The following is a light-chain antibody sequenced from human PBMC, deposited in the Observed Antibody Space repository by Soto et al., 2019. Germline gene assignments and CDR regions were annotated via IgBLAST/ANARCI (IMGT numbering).Light chain of an antibody. V-gene: IGLV2-14*03. CDR2: DVI. Sequence: QSVLTQPASVSDSPGQSITISCIGTSSDIGAFNHVSWHQQHPGKAPKLIIYDVINRPSGVSNRFSGSKTGNTASLIISGLQAEEEADYYCSSYTSSSSYVFGSGTKVTVL. J-gene: IGLJ1*01. CDR3: SSYTSSSSYV. CDR1: SSDIGAFNH.